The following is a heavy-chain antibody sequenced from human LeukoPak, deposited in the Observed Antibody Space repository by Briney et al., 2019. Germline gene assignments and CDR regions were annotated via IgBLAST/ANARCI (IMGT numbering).Heavy chain of an antibody. J-gene: IGHJ3*02. CDR1: GFTFSTYW. CDR3: ARDRETYYDILTGYYTLGDAFDI. Sequence: PGGTLRLTCAASGFTFSTYWMHWVRQAPGKGLVWVSRINRDGSSTTYSHSVKGRFTTSRENAKNTLYLQMNSLRAEDTAVYYCARDRETYYDILTGYYTLGDAFDIWGQGTMVTVSS. CDR2: INRDGSST. D-gene: IGHD3-9*01. V-gene: IGHV3-74*01.